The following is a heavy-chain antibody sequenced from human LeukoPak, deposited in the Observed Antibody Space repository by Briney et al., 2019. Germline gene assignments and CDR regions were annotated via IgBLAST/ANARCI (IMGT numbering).Heavy chain of an antibody. J-gene: IGHJ4*02. CDR3: ARDTRRCELLGFDY. D-gene: IGHD1-26*01. Sequence: ASVKVSCKASGYTFTGYYMHWVRQAPGQGLEWMGWINPNSGGTNYAQKFQGRVTMTRDTSISTAYMELSRLRSDDTAVYYCARDTRRCELLGFDYWGQGTLVTVSS. V-gene: IGHV1-2*02. CDR2: INPNSGGT. CDR1: GYTFTGYY.